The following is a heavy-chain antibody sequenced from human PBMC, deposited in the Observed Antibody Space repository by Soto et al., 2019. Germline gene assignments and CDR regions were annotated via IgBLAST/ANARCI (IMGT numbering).Heavy chain of an antibody. V-gene: IGHV4-34*01. CDR3: ARGPDIVVVPAARLGWFDP. CDR2: INHSGST. Sequence: QVQLQQWGAGLLKPSETLSLTCAVYGGSFSGYYWSWIRQPPGKGLEWIGEINHSGSTNYNPSLKSRVTISVDTSKNQCSLKLSSVTAADTAVYYCARGPDIVVVPAARLGWFDPWGQGTLVTVSS. D-gene: IGHD2-2*01. CDR1: GGSFSGYY. J-gene: IGHJ5*02.